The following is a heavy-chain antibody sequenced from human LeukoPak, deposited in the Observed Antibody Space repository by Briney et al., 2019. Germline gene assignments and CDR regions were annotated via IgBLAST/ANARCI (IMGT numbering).Heavy chain of an antibody. V-gene: IGHV4-59*08. J-gene: IGHJ4*02. D-gene: IGHD4-11*01. Sequence: SETLSLTCTVSGGSISNFYWSWIRQPPGEGLEWIGYIYYSGSTNYDPSLKSRVTISIDTSKNQFSLNLTSVTAADTAVYYCARGGLGGITAYSNYLFDYWGRGTLVTVSS. CDR2: IYYSGST. CDR1: GGSISNFY. CDR3: ARGGLGGITAYSNYLFDY.